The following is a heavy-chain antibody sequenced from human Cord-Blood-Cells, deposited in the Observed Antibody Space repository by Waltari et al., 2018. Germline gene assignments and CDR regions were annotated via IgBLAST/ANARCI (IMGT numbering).Heavy chain of an antibody. J-gene: IGHJ3*02. CDR1: GGSFSGYY. Sequence: QVQLQQWGAGLLKPSETLSLTCAVYGGSFSGYYWSWIRPPPGKGLEWIGEINHSGRTNYNPSLKSRVTISVDTSKNQFSLKLSSVTAADTAVYYCARGPLLDGIAAAGHDALDIWGQGTMVTVSS. CDR3: ARGPLLDGIAAAGHDALDI. CDR2: INHSGRT. V-gene: IGHV4-34*01. D-gene: IGHD6-13*01.